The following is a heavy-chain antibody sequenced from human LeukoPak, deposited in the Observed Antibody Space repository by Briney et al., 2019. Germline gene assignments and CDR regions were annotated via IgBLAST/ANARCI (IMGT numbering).Heavy chain of an antibody. CDR3: ARRSSYSSGWFDY. D-gene: IGHD6-19*01. CDR2: ISGSAAGT. CDR1: GFTFSMYT. Sequence: PGGSLRLSCAASGFTFSMYTMAWVRQGPGKGLEWVSGISGSAAGTYYADSVKGRFTISRDNSENTLSLQMNSLRAEDTAVYYCARRSSYSSGWFDYWGQGTLVTVSS. V-gene: IGHV3-23*01. J-gene: IGHJ4*02.